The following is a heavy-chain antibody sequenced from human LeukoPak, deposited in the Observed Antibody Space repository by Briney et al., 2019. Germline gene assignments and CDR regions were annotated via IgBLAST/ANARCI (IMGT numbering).Heavy chain of an antibody. V-gene: IGHV4-38-2*02. CDR2: LYDSGSS. CDR1: GYSISRAYS. CDR3: ARVAGSRSSYYYMDV. J-gene: IGHJ6*03. D-gene: IGHD6-19*01. Sequence: SETLSLTCSVSGYSISRAYSWGWVRQPPGKGLEWIGSLYDSGSSYYNPSLKSRVTISVDTSKNQFSLKLSSVTAADTAVYYCARVAGSRSSYYYMDVWGKGTTVTVSS.